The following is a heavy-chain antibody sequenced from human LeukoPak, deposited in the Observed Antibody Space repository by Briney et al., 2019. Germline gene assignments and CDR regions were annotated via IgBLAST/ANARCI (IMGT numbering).Heavy chain of an antibody. V-gene: IGHV3-15*01. CDR3: TTSIHTTFDAFDI. D-gene: IGHD4-11*01. J-gene: IGHJ3*02. Sequence: PGGSLRLSCAASGFTFSDAWMSWVRQAPGKGLEWVGRIKSKTDGGTTDYAAPVEGRFTISRDDSKNTLYLQMNSLKTEDTAVYYCTTSIHTTFDAFDIWGQGTMVTVSS. CDR2: IKSKTDGGTT. CDR1: GFTFSDAW.